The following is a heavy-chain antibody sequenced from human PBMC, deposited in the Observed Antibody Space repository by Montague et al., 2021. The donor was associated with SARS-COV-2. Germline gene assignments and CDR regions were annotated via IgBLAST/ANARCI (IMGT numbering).Heavy chain of an antibody. CDR3: ARDPSYGAYWFDP. V-gene: IGHV4-39*07. CDR1: GGSISSTSDY. Sequence: SETLSLTCTVSGGSISSTSDYWAWIRQPPGKGLGWIGSIYYTGTTYYNPSLNSRVTTSVDTSKNRFSLKVNSVTAADTAVYYCARDPSYGAYWFDPWGQGTLVTVSS. D-gene: IGHD4-17*01. J-gene: IGHJ5*02. CDR2: IYYTGTT.